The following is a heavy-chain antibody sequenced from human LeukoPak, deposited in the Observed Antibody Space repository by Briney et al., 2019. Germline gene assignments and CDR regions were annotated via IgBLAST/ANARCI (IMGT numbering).Heavy chain of an antibody. Sequence: GGSLRLSCAASGFIFDNFAIHWVRQAPGKGLEWVSIVSFDGTNNFYADSVKGRFIVSRDSSNNTVYLHMNSLRPDDAAVYFCARDRNVVGADFDSWGQGTLVTVSS. D-gene: IGHD2-15*01. CDR3: ARDRNVVGADFDS. CDR2: VSFDGTNN. J-gene: IGHJ5*01. CDR1: GFIFDNFA. V-gene: IGHV3-30*03.